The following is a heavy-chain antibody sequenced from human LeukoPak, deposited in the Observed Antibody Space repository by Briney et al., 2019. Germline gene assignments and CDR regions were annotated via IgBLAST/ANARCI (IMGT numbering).Heavy chain of an antibody. D-gene: IGHD3-10*01. CDR3: ARGRVSSGTYHNWFDP. CDR2: INPNSGGT. Sequence: GASVKVSCKASGYTFTGYYMHWVRQAPGQGLQWMGWINPNSGGTYYAQNFQGRVTMTRDTSISTAYMHLSRLKSDDTAVYYCARGRVSSGTYHNWFDPWGQGTLITVSS. V-gene: IGHV1-2*02. J-gene: IGHJ5*02. CDR1: GYTFTGYY.